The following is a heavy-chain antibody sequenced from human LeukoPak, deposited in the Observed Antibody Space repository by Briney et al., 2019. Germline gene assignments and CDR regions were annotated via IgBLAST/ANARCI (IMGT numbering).Heavy chain of an antibody. V-gene: IGHV3-20*04. Sequence: GGSLRLSCAASGFTFSSYAMRWVRQAPGKGLEWVSGINWNGDRTGYADSVKGRFTISRDNAKKSLYLQMNSLRAEDTALYYCARRDYYGSGSPDFWGQGTLVTVSS. J-gene: IGHJ4*02. D-gene: IGHD3-10*01. CDR1: GFTFSSYA. CDR2: INWNGDRT. CDR3: ARRDYYGSGSPDF.